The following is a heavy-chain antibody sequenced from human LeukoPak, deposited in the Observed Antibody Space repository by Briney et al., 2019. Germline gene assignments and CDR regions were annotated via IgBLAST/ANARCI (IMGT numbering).Heavy chain of an antibody. CDR3: ARWSFDY. V-gene: IGHV1-46*01. CDR1: GYTFTNYY. CDR2: INPSGGSA. Sequence: ASVKVSCKSSGYTFTNYYIHWVRQAPGQGIEWVGVINPSGGSASYALKFQDRVTMTRDTSTSTVYMELSSLRSEDTAVYFCARWSFDYWGQGTLVTVSS. J-gene: IGHJ4*02.